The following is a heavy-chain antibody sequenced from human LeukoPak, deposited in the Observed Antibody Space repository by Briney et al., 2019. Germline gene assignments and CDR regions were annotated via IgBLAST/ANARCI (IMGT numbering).Heavy chain of an antibody. CDR1: GFTVSSNY. Sequence: PGGSLRLSCAASGFTVSSNYMSWVRQAPGQGLEWVSLIYSGGSTYYAGSVRGRFTISRDNSKNTLYVQMNSLRDEDTAVYYCAKDQRWESPHYLDSWGQGTLVAVSS. J-gene: IGHJ4*02. D-gene: IGHD1-26*01. CDR2: IYSGGST. CDR3: AKDQRWESPHYLDS. V-gene: IGHV3-53*01.